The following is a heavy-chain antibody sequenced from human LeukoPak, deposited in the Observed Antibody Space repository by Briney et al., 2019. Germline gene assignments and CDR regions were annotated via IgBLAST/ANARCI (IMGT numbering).Heavy chain of an antibody. Sequence: PGGSLRLSCAARGYPFSPYRMDCARQAPGKGLEWVSLISADGRTFYADSVRGRFTISRENFKNTLYLQMNSLRAEGSAVFSSAKDLHYCCVDCFSLPHGGGPGTLVTVSS. J-gene: IGHJ4*02. CDR2: ISADGRT. CDR3: AKDLHYCCVDCFSLPHG. D-gene: IGHD2-21*02. V-gene: IGHV3-23*01. CDR1: GYPFSPYR.